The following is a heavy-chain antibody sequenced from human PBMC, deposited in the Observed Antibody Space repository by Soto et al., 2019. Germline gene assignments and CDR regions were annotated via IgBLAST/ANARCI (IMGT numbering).Heavy chain of an antibody. Sequence: EVQLLESGGGLVQPGGSLRVSCAASGITFSTYAMSWVRQAPGKGLEWVSGISGSGRSTYYADSVKGRFTISRDNSKNTFYVQMNSLRADDTAVYYCVKGLPPSTIIDCWGQGTLVTVSS. J-gene: IGHJ4*02. CDR3: VKGLPPSTIIDC. CDR1: GITFSTYA. V-gene: IGHV3-23*01. CDR2: ISGSGRST. D-gene: IGHD5-12*01.